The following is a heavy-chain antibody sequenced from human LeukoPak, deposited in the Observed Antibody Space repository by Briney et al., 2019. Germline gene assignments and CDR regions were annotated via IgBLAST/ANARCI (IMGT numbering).Heavy chain of an antibody. CDR1: GGSISSGGYY. J-gene: IGHJ4*02. Sequence: SQTLSLTCAVSGGSISSGGYYWSWIRQHPGKGLEWIGYIYYSGSTYYNPSLKSRVTISVDTSNNQFSLKLSSVTAADTAVYYCARAMGATHMETFGYWGQGTLVTVSS. D-gene: IGHD1-26*01. CDR2: IYYSGST. V-gene: IGHV4-31*11. CDR3: ARAMGATHMETFGY.